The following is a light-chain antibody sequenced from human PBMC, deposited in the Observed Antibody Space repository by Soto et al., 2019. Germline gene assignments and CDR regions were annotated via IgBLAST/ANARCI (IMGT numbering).Light chain of an antibody. CDR2: EVS. J-gene: IGLJ1*01. V-gene: IGLV2-8*01. Sequence: QSALTQPPSASGSPGQSVTISCTGTSSDVGGYNYVSWYQQHPGKAPKLMIYEVSKRPSGVPDRLSGSKSGNTASLTVSGLQAEYEADYYCSSYAGSNNYVFGTGTKVTVL. CDR1: SSDVGGYNY. CDR3: SSYAGSNNYV.